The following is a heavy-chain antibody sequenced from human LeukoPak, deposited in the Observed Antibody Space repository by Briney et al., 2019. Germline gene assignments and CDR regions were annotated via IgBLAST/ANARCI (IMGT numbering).Heavy chain of an antibody. J-gene: IGHJ4*02. D-gene: IGHD2-8*01. Sequence: PGGSLRLSCAASVFTLSSNYMSWVRQAPGEGREWVSGLYSGGGTYYADSVKGRFDISRDNSKNTLYLQMNSLRAEDTAVYYCARDWVQYDLPRYSDCWGQGALVTVSS. V-gene: IGHV3-66*01. CDR1: VFTLSSNY. CDR3: ARDWVQYDLPRYSDC. CDR2: LYSGGGT.